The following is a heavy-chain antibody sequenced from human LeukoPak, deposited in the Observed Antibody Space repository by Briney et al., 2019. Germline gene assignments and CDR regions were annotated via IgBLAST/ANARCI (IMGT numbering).Heavy chain of an antibody. V-gene: IGHV4-39*01. D-gene: IGHD3-22*01. CDR2: IYYSGST. Sequence: SETLSLTCTVSGGSISSSSYYWGWLRQPPGKGLEWIGSIYYSGSTYYNPSLKSRVTIFVDTSKNQFSLKLSSVTAADTAVYYCARLLVVSAGYAFDIWGQGTMATVSS. CDR3: ARLLVVSAGYAFDI. J-gene: IGHJ3*02. CDR1: GGSISSSSYY.